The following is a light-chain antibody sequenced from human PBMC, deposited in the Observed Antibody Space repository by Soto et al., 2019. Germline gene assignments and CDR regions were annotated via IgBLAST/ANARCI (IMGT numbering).Light chain of an antibody. J-gene: IGLJ1*01. CDR3: SSYTSSSAPDA. CDR2: EVS. V-gene: IGLV2-14*01. Sequence: QSALTQPASVSGSPGQSITISCTGTSSDGGGYNYFPWYQQHPGKAPKLMIYEVSNRPSAVSNRSSHSKSGNTASLTISGLQAEDEADYYCSSYTSSSAPDAFGTGTKVTVL. CDR1: SSDGGGYNY.